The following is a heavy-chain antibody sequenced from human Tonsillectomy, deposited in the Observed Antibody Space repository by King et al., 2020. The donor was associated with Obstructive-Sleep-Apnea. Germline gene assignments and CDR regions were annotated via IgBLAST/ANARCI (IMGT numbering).Heavy chain of an antibody. V-gene: IGHV4-39*07. CDR1: GASISSGYY. CDR2: IYYSGTT. J-gene: IGHJ4*02. D-gene: IGHD3-9*01. CDR3: ARDRGRDIMTGYYPEPFDY. Sequence: LQLQESGPGLVKPSETLSLTCTVSGASISSGYYWGWIRQSPGKGLEWIGNIYYSGTTYYNPSLESRVTMSVDTSKKQFSLRLNSVTAADTAVYYCARDRGRDIMTGYYPEPFDYWGQGTLVTVSS.